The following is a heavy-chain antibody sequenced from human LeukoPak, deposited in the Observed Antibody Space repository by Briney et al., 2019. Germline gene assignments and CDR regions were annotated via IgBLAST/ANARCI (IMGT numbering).Heavy chain of an antibody. V-gene: IGHV3-23*01. D-gene: IGHD4-17*01. CDR1: GFTFNNYA. Sequence: GGSLRLSCAASGFTFNNYAMSWVRQAPGKGLEWVSAIRDSGGCTYYADSVRGRFTISRDNSKNTLYLQMNSLRAEDTAVYKCARTSTVTANFDYWGQGTLVTVSS. CDR2: IRDSGGCT. CDR3: ARTSTVTANFDY. J-gene: IGHJ4*02.